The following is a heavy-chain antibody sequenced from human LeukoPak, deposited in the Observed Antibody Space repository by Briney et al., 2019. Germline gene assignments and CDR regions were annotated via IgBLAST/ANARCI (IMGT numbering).Heavy chain of an antibody. J-gene: IGHJ5*02. CDR1: GYTFTSYG. CDR3: ARGLCSSTSCYRFDP. V-gene: IGHV1-8*03. CDR2: MNPNSGNT. Sequence: ASVKVSCKASGYTFTSYGISWVRQAPGQGLEWMGWMNPNSGNTGYAQKFQGRVTITRNTSISTAYMELSSLRSEDTAVYYCARGLCSSTSCYRFDPWGQGTLVTVSS. D-gene: IGHD2-2*01.